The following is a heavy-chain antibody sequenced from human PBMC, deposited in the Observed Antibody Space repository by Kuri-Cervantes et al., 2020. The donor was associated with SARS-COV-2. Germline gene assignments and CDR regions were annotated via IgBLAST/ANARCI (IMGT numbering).Heavy chain of an antibody. CDR3: ARVSGSGSNWAWYCVL. Sequence: SETLSLTCTVSGGSINSASYFWNWIRQPAGKGLEWIGRIYTSGRTNYNPSLKSRVTMSVDTSKNQFSLKLSSVTAADTSVYHCARVSGSGSNWAWYCVLWGRGTLVTVSS. CDR2: IYTSGRT. CDR1: GGSINSASYF. J-gene: IGHJ2*01. V-gene: IGHV4-61*02. D-gene: IGHD1-26*01.